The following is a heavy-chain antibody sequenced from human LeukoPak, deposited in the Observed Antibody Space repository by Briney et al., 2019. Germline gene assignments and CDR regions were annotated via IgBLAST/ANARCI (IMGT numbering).Heavy chain of an antibody. Sequence: ASVKVSCKVSGYTLTELSIHWVRQAPGKGLEWMGGFDPEDGKTIYSQKFQGRVTMTEDTSTATAYMALSSLRSEDTAVYYCARAGEAHCGGDCYSPYYYGMDVWGQGTTVTVSS. CDR1: GYTLTELS. CDR3: ARAGEAHCGGDCYSPYYYGMDV. CDR2: FDPEDGKT. D-gene: IGHD2-21*02. V-gene: IGHV1-24*01. J-gene: IGHJ6*02.